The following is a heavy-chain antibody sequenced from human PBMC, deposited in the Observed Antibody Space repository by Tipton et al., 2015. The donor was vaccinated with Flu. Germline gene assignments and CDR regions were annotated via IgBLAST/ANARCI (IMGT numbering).Heavy chain of an antibody. CDR1: GDSISSYY. D-gene: IGHD1-26*01. Sequence: TLSLTCTVSGDSISSYYWSWIRQPPGKGLEWIGYIYYSGSANYNPSLKSRVTISVDTSKNQFSLELSSVTAADTAVYYCARYGTYDGSRYFQHWGQGTLVTVSS. V-gene: IGHV4-59*01. CDR3: ARYGTYDGSRYFQH. J-gene: IGHJ1*01. CDR2: IYYSGSA.